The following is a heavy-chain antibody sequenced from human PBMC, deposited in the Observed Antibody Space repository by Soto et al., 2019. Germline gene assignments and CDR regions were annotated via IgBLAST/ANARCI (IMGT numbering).Heavy chain of an antibody. CDR3: ARDGPAAIYGAFDI. Sequence: EVQLVESGGGLVKPGGSLRISCAASGFTFSSYSRNWVRQAPGKGLEWVSSISSSSSYIYYADSVKGRFTISRDNAKNSLYLQMNSLRAEDTAVYYCARDGPAAIYGAFDIWGQGTMVTVSS. CDR2: ISSSSSYI. CDR1: GFTFSSYS. V-gene: IGHV3-21*01. J-gene: IGHJ3*02. D-gene: IGHD2-2*02.